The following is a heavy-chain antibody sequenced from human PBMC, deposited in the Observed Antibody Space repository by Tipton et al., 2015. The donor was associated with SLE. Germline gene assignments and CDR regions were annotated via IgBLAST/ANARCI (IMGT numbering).Heavy chain of an antibody. Sequence: GLVKPSETLSLTCTVSDGSISDYYWTWIRQPAGEGLEWIGRIYASGSTNYNPSLRSRVTISVDTSKNQFSLKLSSVTAADTAVYYCARHSDSGWYYFDYWGQGTLVTVSS. J-gene: IGHJ4*02. CDR3: ARHSDSGWYYFDY. V-gene: IGHV4-4*07. CDR2: IYASGST. D-gene: IGHD6-19*01. CDR1: DGSISDYY.